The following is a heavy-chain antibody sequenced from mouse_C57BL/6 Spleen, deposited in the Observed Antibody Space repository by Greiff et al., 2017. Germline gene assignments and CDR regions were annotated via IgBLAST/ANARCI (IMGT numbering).Heavy chain of an antibody. V-gene: IGHV7-3*01. CDR3: ARSGSKDFDY. CDR2: IRNKANGYTT. J-gene: IGHJ2*01. Sequence: EVMLVESGGGLVQPGGSLSLSCAASGFTFTDYYMSWVRQPPGKALEWLGFIRNKANGYTTEYSASVKGRFTISRDNSQSILYLQLNALRDEDSATYYCARSGSKDFDYWGQGTTLTVSS. CDR1: GFTFTDYY.